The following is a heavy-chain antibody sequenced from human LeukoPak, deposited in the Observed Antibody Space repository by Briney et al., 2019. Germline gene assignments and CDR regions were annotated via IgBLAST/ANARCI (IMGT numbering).Heavy chain of an antibody. CDR2: IDSSGGYM. CDR3: LRGDRRDY. V-gene: IGHV3-21*06. J-gene: IGHJ4*02. CDR1: GFAFNTYS. Sequence: GGSLRLSCEASGFAFNTYSMNWARQAPGKGLEWVSSIDSSGGYMFYADSVKGRFIISRDNAKDSLYLQMNSLRVEDTAVYYCLRGDRRDYWGQGTLVTVSS.